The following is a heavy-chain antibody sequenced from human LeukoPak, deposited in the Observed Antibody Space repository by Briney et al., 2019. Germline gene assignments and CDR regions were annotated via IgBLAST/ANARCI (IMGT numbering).Heavy chain of an antibody. J-gene: IGHJ5*01. CDR1: GFSVKDIY. CDR3: ARDHISSGWYGGFDL. Sequence: GGSLRLSCTASGFSVKDIYISWVRQAPGKGLEWVSVVYSGGSTYYGESVKGRFTMSRDNSKNKMYLQMNSLRVEDTAVYYCARDHISSGWYGGFDLWGQGTLVTVPS. CDR2: VYSGGST. D-gene: IGHD6-19*01. V-gene: IGHV3-53*01.